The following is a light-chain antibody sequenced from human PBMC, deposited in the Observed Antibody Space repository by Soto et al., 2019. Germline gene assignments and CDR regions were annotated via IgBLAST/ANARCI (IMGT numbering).Light chain of an antibody. CDR3: QQYNSYS. J-gene: IGKJ1*01. CDR2: HAS. V-gene: IGKV1-33*01. CDR1: QDISNY. Sequence: DIQMTQSPSSLSASVGDRVTITCQASQDISNYLNWYQQKPGTAPKLLIYHASTLESGVPSRFSGSGSGTEFTLTISSLQPDDFATYYCQQYNSYSFGQGTKVE.